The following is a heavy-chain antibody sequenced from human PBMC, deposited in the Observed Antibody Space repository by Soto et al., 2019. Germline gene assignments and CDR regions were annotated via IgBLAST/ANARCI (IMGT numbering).Heavy chain of an antibody. CDR2: ISYDGSKK. CDR1: GFTLSSYA. CDR3: ARGSRYAYSTIDY. V-gene: IGHV3-30-3*01. J-gene: IGHJ4*02. D-gene: IGHD4-4*01. Sequence: QLVESGGGVGQPGRSLRLSCVASGFTLSSYAFHWVRQAPGKGLEWVTLISYDGSKKYYADPVKGRFTISRDNSKNTVYLEMNSLREEDTATYYCARGSRYAYSTIDYWGQGSLVTLSS.